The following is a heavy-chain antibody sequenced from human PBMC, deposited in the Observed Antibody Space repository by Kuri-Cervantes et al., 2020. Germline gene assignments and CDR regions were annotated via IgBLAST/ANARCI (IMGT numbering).Heavy chain of an antibody. V-gene: IGHV3-48*03. D-gene: IGHD1-26*01. J-gene: IGHJ3*02. CDR1: GFTFSSYE. Sequence: GESLKISCAASGFTFSSYEMNWVRQAPGKGLEWVSYISSSGSTIYYADSVKGRFTISGDNAKNSLYLQMNSLRAEATAVYYCARDGSPGAFDIWGQGTMVTVSS. CDR3: ARDGSPGAFDI. CDR2: ISSSGSTI.